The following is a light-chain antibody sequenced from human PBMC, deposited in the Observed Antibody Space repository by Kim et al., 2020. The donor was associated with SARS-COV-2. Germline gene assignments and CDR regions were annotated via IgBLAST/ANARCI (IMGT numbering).Light chain of an antibody. V-gene: IGLV3-21*04. Sequence: ARGETARVTCRGNNIGDKSVHWYQQKPGQAPVLVISYDSYRPSGIPERFSGSNSGNTATLIISRVEAGDEADYYCHLWDSSSDHVVFGGGTQLTVL. J-gene: IGLJ2*01. CDR2: YDS. CDR3: HLWDSSSDHVV. CDR1: NIGDKS.